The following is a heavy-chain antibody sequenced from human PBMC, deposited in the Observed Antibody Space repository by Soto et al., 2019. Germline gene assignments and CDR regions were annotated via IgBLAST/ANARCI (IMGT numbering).Heavy chain of an antibody. J-gene: IGHJ3*02. CDR2: INPNSGGT. D-gene: IGHD1-26*01. CDR3: ARDHSKWELMCRDAFDI. CDR1: GYTFTGYY. V-gene: IGHV1-2*02. Sequence: ASVKVSCKASGYTFTGYYMHWVRQAPGQGLEWMGWINPNSGGTNYAQKFQGRVTMTRDTSISTAYMELSRLRSDDTAVYYCARDHSKWELMCRDAFDIWGQGTMVTVSS.